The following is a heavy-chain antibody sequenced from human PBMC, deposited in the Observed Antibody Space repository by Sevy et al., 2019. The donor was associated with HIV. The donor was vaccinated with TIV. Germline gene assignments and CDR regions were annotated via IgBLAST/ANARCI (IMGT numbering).Heavy chain of an antibody. CDR1: GYSFTSYW. CDR3: ARTYSSSWSRDFGFDP. J-gene: IGHJ5*02. Sequence: GESLKISCKGSGYSFTSYWIGWVRQMPGNGLEWMGIIYPGDSDTRYSPSFQGQVTISADKSISTAYLQWSSLKASDTAMYYCARTYSSSWSRDFGFDPWGQGTLVTVSS. V-gene: IGHV5-51*01. CDR2: IYPGDSDT. D-gene: IGHD6-13*01.